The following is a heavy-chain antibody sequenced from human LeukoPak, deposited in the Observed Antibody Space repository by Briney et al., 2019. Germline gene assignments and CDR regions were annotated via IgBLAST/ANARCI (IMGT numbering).Heavy chain of an antibody. Sequence: GGSLRLSCAASRFTFSSYDMHWVRQATGKGLEWVSAIGTAGDTYYPGSVKGRFTISRENAKNSLYLQMNSLRAGDTAVYYCAKSSRYDYGLDVWGQGTTVTVSS. J-gene: IGHJ6*02. CDR3: AKSSRYDYGLDV. CDR2: IGTAGDT. CDR1: RFTFSSYD. V-gene: IGHV3-13*01. D-gene: IGHD6-6*01.